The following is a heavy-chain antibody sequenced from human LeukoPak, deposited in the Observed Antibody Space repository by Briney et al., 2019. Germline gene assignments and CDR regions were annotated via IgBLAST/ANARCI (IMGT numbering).Heavy chain of an antibody. Sequence: GASVKVSCKASGYTFTGYYMHWVRQAPGQGLEWMGWINPNSGGTNYAQKFQGRVTMTRDTSISTAYMELSRLRSDDTAVYYCARDSGPTHSWPFDYWGQGTLVTVSS. D-gene: IGHD2-15*01. CDR2: INPNSGGT. CDR1: GYTFTGYY. J-gene: IGHJ4*02. CDR3: ARDSGPTHSWPFDY. V-gene: IGHV1-2*02.